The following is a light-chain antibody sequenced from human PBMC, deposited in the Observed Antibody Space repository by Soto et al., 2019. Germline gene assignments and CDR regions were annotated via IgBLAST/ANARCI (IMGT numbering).Light chain of an antibody. CDR2: GAS. CDR1: QSISSY. CDR3: QQYKNWPL. V-gene: IGKV3-15*01. J-gene: IGKJ5*01. Sequence: EIVMTQSPATLSVSPWERVTLSCRASQSISSYLAWYQQKPGQAARLLIYGASTRATGIPARFSGSGSGTEFTLTISSLQSEDFAVYYCQQYKNWPLFGQGTRLEIK.